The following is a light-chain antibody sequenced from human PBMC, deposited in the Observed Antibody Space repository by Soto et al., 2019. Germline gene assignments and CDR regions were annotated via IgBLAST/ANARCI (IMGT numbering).Light chain of an antibody. CDR1: SSDVGGYNY. CDR2: EVS. J-gene: IGLJ3*02. CDR3: SSYTSSSSRV. Sequence: QSALTQPASVSGSPGQSMTISCTGTSSDVGGYNYVSWYQQHPGKAPKLMIYEVSNRPSGVSNRFSGSKSGNTASLTISGLQAEDEADYYCSSYTSSSSRVFGGGTKPTVL. V-gene: IGLV2-14*01.